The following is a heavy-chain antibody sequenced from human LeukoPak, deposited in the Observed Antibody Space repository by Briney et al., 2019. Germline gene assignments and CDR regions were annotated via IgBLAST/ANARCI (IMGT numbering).Heavy chain of an antibody. D-gene: IGHD2-15*01. J-gene: IGHJ4*02. V-gene: IGHV3-20*04. CDR1: GFTFDDYG. CDR3: ARGYCSGGSCWYFDY. CDR2: INWNGGSI. Sequence: GGSLRLSCAASGFTFDDYGMSWVRQVPGKGLEWVSGINWNGGSIGYADSVKGRFTISRDNAKNSLYLQMHSLRAEDTAYYYCARGYCSGGSCWYFDYWGQGTLVTVSS.